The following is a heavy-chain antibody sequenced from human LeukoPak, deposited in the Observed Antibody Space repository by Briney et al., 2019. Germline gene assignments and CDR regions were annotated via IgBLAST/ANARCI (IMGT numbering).Heavy chain of an antibody. CDR3: ARDLIAAAFV. J-gene: IGHJ4*02. Sequence: PSETLSLTCTVSGGSISSSSHYWGWIRQPPGKGLEWIGSIYYSGSTYYNPSLKSRVTISVDTSKNQFSLKLSSVTAADTAVYYCARDLIAAAFVWGQGTLVTVSS. CDR2: IYYSGST. CDR1: GGSISSSSHY. D-gene: IGHD6-13*01. V-gene: IGHV4-39*07.